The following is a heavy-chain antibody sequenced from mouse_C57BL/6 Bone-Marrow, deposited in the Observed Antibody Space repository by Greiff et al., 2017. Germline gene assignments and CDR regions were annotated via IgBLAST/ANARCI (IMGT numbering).Heavy chain of an antibody. Sequence: VQLQQPGAELVKPGASVKLSCKASGYTFTSYWMHWVKQRPGQGLEWIGMIHPNSGSTNYNEKFKSKATLTVDKSSSTAYMQLSSLTSEDSAVYCCARSSYVGYCDVWGTGTTVTVSS. CDR3: ARSSYVGYCDV. V-gene: IGHV1-64*01. J-gene: IGHJ1*03. CDR1: GYTFTSYW. CDR2: IHPNSGST. D-gene: IGHD1-1*01.